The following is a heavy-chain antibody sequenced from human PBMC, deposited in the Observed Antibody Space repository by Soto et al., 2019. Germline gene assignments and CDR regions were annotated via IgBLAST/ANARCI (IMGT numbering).Heavy chain of an antibody. J-gene: IGHJ6*02. V-gene: IGHV3-23*01. CDR1: GFTFSSYA. D-gene: IGHD3-3*01. Sequence: GGSLRLSCAASGFTFSSYAMSWVRQAPGKGLEWVSAISGSGGSTYYADSVKGRFTISRDNSKNTLYLQMNSLRAEDTAVYYCAKEGLNYDFWSGYGYYGMDVWGQGTTVTVSS. CDR2: ISGSGGST. CDR3: AKEGLNYDFWSGYGYYGMDV.